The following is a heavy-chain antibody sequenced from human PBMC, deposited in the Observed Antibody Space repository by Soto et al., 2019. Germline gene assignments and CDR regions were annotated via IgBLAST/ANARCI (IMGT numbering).Heavy chain of an antibody. CDR2: INPNSGGT. D-gene: IGHD3-22*01. J-gene: IGHJ1*01. Sequence: QVQLVQSGAEVKKPGASVKVSCKASGYTFTGYYMHWVRQAPGQGLEWMGWINPNSGGTNYAQKFQGWVTMTRATSISTAYMELSRLRFEDTAVYYCARVSEPGKYYDSSGYYFQHWGQGTLDNVSS. CDR3: ARVSEPGKYYDSSGYYFQH. CDR1: GYTFTGYY. V-gene: IGHV1-2*04.